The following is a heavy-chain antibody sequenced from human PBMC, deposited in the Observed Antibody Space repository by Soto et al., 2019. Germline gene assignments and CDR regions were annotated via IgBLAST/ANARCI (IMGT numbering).Heavy chain of an antibody. J-gene: IGHJ6*02. D-gene: IGHD3-10*01. Sequence: GGSLRLSCAASGFTFSDYYMSWIRQAPGKGLEWVSYISSSGSTIYYADSVKGRFTISRDNAKNSLYLQMNSLRAEDTAVYYCAGGGRITMVRAHVGMDVWGQGTTVTVSS. CDR3: AGGGRITMVRAHVGMDV. CDR2: ISSSGSTI. V-gene: IGHV3-11*01. CDR1: GFTFSDYY.